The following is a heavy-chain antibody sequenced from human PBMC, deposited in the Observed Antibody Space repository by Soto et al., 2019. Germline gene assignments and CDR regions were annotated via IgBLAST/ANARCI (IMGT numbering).Heavy chain of an antibody. D-gene: IGHD3-3*01. CDR2: ITDSSDTV. Sequence: GGSLRLSCVASGFSFSNYNMNWVREAPGKGLEWVSYITDSSDTVHYADSVRGRFTISRDNAESSLYLQMNSLRDEDTAVYSCARDFGHGYYLDYWGRGTLVTVSS. CDR3: ARDFGHGYYLDY. V-gene: IGHV3-48*02. J-gene: IGHJ4*02. CDR1: GFSFSNYN.